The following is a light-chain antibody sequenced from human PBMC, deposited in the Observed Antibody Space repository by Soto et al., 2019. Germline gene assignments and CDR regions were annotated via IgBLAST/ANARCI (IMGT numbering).Light chain of an antibody. CDR2: DAS. CDR1: QRINKW. J-gene: IGKJ1*01. CDR3: QQYQSYSPWT. V-gene: IGKV1-5*01. Sequence: DIQMTQSPSSLSASVGDTVTITCRASQRINKWLAWHQQKPGKAPQLLIYDASSLESRVPSRFRGSGFGTEFTLTISSLQPDDFGTYYCQQYQSYSPWTFGQGTKVEIK.